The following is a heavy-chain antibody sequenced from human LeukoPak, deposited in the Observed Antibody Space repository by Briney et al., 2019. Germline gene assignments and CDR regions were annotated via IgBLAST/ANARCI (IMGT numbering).Heavy chain of an antibody. V-gene: IGHV3-30*18. J-gene: IGHJ4*02. Sequence: GGSLRLSCAASGFTFSTFGIHWVRQAPGKGLEWVAAISHDGNNEYYTDSVKGRFTISRDNSKNMIYLQMNSLRGEDSAVYYCAKANNYDDYWGQGTLVTVSS. D-gene: IGHD1/OR15-1a*01. CDR2: ISHDGNNE. CDR1: GFTFSTFG. CDR3: AKANNYDDY.